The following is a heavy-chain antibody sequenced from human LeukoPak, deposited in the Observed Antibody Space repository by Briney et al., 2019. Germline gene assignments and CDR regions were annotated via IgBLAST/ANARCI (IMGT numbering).Heavy chain of an antibody. Sequence: ASVKVSFKASGYTFTGYHKHWVRQAPGQGLEWMGWINSNTGGTNYAQEFQGRVTMTRDTSISTAYMDLSSLRSDDTAVYYCARDDSSSSANAFDIWGQGTMVSVSS. J-gene: IGHJ3*02. CDR2: INSNTGGT. CDR1: GYTFTGYH. V-gene: IGHV1-2*02. D-gene: IGHD6-6*01. CDR3: ARDDSSSSANAFDI.